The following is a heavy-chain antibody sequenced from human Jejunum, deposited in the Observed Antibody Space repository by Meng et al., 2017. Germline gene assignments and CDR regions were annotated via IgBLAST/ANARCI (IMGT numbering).Heavy chain of an antibody. D-gene: IGHD3-3*01. V-gene: IGHV4-34*01. CDR2: INDSGST. CDR3: VDSKWSANY. J-gene: IGHJ4*02. CDR1: GGSFSGHY. Sequence: QVQLQQWGAGLLKPSETLSLTCAVYGGSFSGHYWTWIRQPPGKELEWIGEINDSGSTHYNPSLGSRVTISVDTSKSQFSLKLISVTAADTGVYYCVDSKWSANYWGQGTLVTVSS.